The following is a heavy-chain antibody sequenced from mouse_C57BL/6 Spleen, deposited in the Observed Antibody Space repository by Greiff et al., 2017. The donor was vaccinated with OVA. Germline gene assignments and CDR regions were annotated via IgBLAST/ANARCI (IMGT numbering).Heavy chain of an antibody. CDR3: ARSGLDDYDPWFAY. V-gene: IGHV1-4*01. D-gene: IGHD2-4*01. Sequence: VQLQQSGAELARPGASVKMSCKASGYTFTSYTMHWVKQRPGQGLEWIGYINPSSGYTKYNQKFKDKATLTADKSSSTAYMQLSSLTSEDSAVYYRARSGLDDYDPWFAYWGQGTLVTVSA. J-gene: IGHJ3*01. CDR1: GYTFTSYT. CDR2: INPSSGYT.